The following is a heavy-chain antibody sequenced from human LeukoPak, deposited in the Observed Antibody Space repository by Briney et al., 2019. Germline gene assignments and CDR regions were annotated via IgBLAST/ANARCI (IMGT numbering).Heavy chain of an antibody. D-gene: IGHD3-3*01. CDR1: GYTLTELS. CDR2: FDPEDGET. J-gene: IGHJ4*02. V-gene: IGHV1-24*01. Sequence: VSVKVSCKVSGYTLTELSMHWVRQAPGKGLEWMGGFDPEDGETIYAQKFQGRVTMTEDTSTDTAYMELSSLRSEDTAVYYCATGYDFWSGHTFDYWGQGTLVTVSS. CDR3: ATGYDFWSGHTFDY.